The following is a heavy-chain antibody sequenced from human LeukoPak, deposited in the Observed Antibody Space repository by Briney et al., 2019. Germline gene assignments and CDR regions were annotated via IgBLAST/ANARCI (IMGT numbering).Heavy chain of an antibody. CDR2: ISVSGGST. V-gene: IGHV3-23*01. D-gene: IGHD5-12*01. J-gene: IGHJ3*02. CDR3: ARCRDGYNVDAFDI. CDR1: GFTFSSYA. Sequence: PGGSLRLSCAASGFTFSSYAMTWVRQAPGKGLEWVSSISVSGGSTYYADSVKGRFTISRDNAKNSLYLQMNSLRAEDTAVYYCARCRDGYNVDAFDIWGQGTMVTVSS.